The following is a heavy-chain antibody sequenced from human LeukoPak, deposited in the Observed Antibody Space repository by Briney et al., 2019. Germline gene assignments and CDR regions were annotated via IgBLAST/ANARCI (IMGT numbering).Heavy chain of an antibody. CDR2: ISGSGGST. D-gene: IGHD4-17*01. CDR3: ARDYGDYKFDY. V-gene: IGHV3-23*01. CDR1: GFTFSGYA. J-gene: IGHJ4*02. Sequence: GGSLRLSCAASGFTFSGYAMSWVRQAPGKGLEWVSAISGSGGSTYYADSVKGRFTISRDNSKNTLYLQMSSLRAEDTAVYYCARDYGDYKFDYWGQGTLVTVSS.